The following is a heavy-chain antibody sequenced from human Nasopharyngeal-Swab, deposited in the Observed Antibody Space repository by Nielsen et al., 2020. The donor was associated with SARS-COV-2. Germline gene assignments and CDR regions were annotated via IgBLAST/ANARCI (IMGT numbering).Heavy chain of an antibody. D-gene: IGHD1-26*01. V-gene: IGHV1-24*01. J-gene: IGHJ5*02. CDR1: GYTLTELS. Sequence: ASVKVSCKVSGYTLTELSMHWVRQAPGKGLEWMGGFDPEDGETIYAQKFQGRVTMTEDTSTDTAYMELSSLRSEDTAVYYCATSPARIVGATPPVWFDPWGQGTLVTVSS. CDR2: FDPEDGET. CDR3: ATSPARIVGATPPVWFDP.